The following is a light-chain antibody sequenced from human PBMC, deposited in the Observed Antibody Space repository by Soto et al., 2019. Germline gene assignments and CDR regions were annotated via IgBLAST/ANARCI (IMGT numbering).Light chain of an antibody. V-gene: IGLV2-11*01. CDR2: DVS. CDR1: SSDVGGYNY. CDR3: CSYAGSHFL. J-gene: IGLJ2*01. Sequence: QSALTQPRSVSGSPGQSVTISCTGTSSDVGGYNYVSWYQQHPGKAPKLMIHDVSQRPSGVPDRFSGSKSGNTASLTISGLQAEDEADYYCCSYAGSHFLFGGGTKLTVL.